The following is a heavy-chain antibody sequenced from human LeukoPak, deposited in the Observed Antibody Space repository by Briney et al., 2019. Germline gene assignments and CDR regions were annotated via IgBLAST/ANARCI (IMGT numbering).Heavy chain of an antibody. Sequence: SETLSLTCTVSGGSISSGDYYWSWIRQPPGKGLEWIGYIYYSGSTNYNPSLKSRVTISVDTSKNQFSLKLSSVTAADTAVYYCARTIYDYGDYVSGMDVWGQGTTVTVSS. CDR1: GGSISSGDYY. V-gene: IGHV4-30-4*01. J-gene: IGHJ6*02. D-gene: IGHD4-17*01. CDR2: IYYSGST. CDR3: ARTIYDYGDYVSGMDV.